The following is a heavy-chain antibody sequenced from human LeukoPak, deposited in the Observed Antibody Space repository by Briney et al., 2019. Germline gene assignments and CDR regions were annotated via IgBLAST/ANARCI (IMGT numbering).Heavy chain of an antibody. CDR3: ARPHSSYCSSTSCYVSGGMDV. CDR1: GYTFTSDD. CDR2: MNPNSGNT. D-gene: IGHD2-2*01. J-gene: IGHJ6*02. V-gene: IGHV1-8*01. Sequence: ASVKVSCKASGYTFTSDDINWVRQATGQGLEWMGWMNPNSGNTGYAQKFQGRVTMTRNTSISTAYMELSSLRSEDTAVYYCARPHSSYCSSTSCYVSGGMDVWAKGPRSPSP.